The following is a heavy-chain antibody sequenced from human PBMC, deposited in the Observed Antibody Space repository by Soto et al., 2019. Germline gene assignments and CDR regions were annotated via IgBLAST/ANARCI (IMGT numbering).Heavy chain of an antibody. V-gene: IGHV1-2*06. Sequence: QVQLVQSGAEVKKPGASVKVSCKASGYTFTDYYLHWVRQAPGQALEWMGRIHPNSGGTNYAQRFQGRVTMTRDTSITTVYMELSRLTSDDTAVYFCARLKDDFYFHHWGQGSLVTVSS. D-gene: IGHD1-1*01. CDR3: ARLKDDFYFHH. CDR1: GYTFTDYY. J-gene: IGHJ4*02. CDR2: IHPNSGGT.